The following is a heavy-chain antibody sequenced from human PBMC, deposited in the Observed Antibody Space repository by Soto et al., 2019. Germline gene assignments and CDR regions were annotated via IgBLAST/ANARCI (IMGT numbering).Heavy chain of an antibody. CDR3: ARATVEYMLDY. CDR2: IYYSGST. J-gene: IGHJ4*02. CDR1: GGSISSGDYY. V-gene: IGHV4-30-4*01. Sequence: SETLSLTCTVSGGSISSGDYYWSWICQPPGKGLEWIGYIYYSGSTYYNPSLKSRVTISVDTSKNQFSLKLSSVTAADTAVYYCARATVEYMLDYWGQGTLVTVSS. D-gene: IGHD6-6*01.